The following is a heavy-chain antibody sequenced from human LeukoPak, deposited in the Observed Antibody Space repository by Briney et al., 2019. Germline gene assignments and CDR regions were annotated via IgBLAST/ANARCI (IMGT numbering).Heavy chain of an antibody. V-gene: IGHV4-4*07. J-gene: IGHJ4*02. CDR2: AFGGGNT. CDR1: GGSISSDH. Sequence: SETLSLTCTVSGGSISSDHWNWIRQAAGKGLEWIGRAFGGGNTNYNPSLQSRVSMSVDTSKNQFSLNLNSVTAADTAVYYCARVMPGRGKFDYWGQGILVTVSS. D-gene: IGHD2-2*01. CDR3: ARVMPGRGKFDY.